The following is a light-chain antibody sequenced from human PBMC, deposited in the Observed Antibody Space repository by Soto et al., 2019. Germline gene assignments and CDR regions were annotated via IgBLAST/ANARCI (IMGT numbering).Light chain of an antibody. J-gene: IGKJ5*01. CDR1: QSVGSNY. Sequence: EIVLTQSPGTLSLSPGERVTLSCRASQSVGSNYFAWYQQKPGQSPRLLIYDASTRATGVPDRFSGSGSGTDFTLTIGRVEPEDFAVYYCQQYGTSYLVSFGQGTRLEIK. V-gene: IGKV3-20*01. CDR2: DAS. CDR3: QQYGTSYLVS.